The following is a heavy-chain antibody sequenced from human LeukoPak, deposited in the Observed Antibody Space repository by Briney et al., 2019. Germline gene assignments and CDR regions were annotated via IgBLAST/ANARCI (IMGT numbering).Heavy chain of an antibody. J-gene: IGHJ4*02. V-gene: IGHV4-59*01. Sequence: SETLSLTCTVSGGSISSYYRLWIRQPPGKGLEWIGYIYYSGSTDYNPSLKSRVTISVDTSKNQFSLYLSSVTAADTALYYCARYSYYYDSFDSWGQGTLVTVSS. D-gene: IGHD3-22*01. CDR2: IYYSGST. CDR1: GGSISSYY. CDR3: ARYSYYYDSFDS.